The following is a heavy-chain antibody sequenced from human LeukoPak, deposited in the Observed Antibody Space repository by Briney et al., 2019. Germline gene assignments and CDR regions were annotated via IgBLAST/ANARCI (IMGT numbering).Heavy chain of an antibody. V-gene: IGHV4-34*01. J-gene: IGHJ4*02. CDR3: ARGASFNTPVMYY. CDR2: INHSGST. Sequence: PSETLSLTCAVYGGSFSGYYWSWIRQPPGKGLEWNGEINHSGSTNYNPSLKSRATISVDTSKNQFSLKLSSVTAADTAVYYCARGASFNTPVMYYWGQGTLVTVSS. CDR1: GGSFSGYY. D-gene: IGHD3-16*01.